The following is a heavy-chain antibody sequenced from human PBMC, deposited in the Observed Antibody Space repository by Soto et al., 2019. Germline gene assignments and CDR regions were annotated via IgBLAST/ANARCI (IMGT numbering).Heavy chain of an antibody. D-gene: IGHD4-4*01. CDR1: GVSITSTDW. V-gene: IGHV4-4*02. J-gene: IGHJ4*02. CDR2: VSLGGGA. Sequence: QVQLQESGPGLVKPSETLSLSCAVSGVSITSTDWWSWVLQPPGKGLQWIGEVSLGGGANYNPSLKSRVTISVDNSKNQFSLTLNSLTAADTAVYFCAGSTADTTLKASSFWGQGTLVTVSS. CDR3: AGSTADTTLKASSF.